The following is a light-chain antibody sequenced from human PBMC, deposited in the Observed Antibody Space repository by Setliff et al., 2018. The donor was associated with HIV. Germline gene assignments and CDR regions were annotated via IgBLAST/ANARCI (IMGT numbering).Light chain of an antibody. CDR2: EVT. J-gene: IGLJ1*01. Sequence: SALTQPASVSGSPGQSIIIPCTGTSSDVGGYNYVSWYQQHPGKAPKLIIYEVTNRPSGVSDRFSGSKSVNTASLTISGLQTEDEADYYCNSYTTSGTRVFGTGTKVTV. CDR1: SSDVGGYNY. V-gene: IGLV2-14*01. CDR3: NSYTTSGTRV.